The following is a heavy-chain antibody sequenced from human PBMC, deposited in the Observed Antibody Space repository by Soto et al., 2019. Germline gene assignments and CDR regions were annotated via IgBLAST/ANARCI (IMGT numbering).Heavy chain of an antibody. J-gene: IGHJ5*02. D-gene: IGHD6-19*01. Sequence: PSETLSLTCTVSGGSISNYYWSWIRQPPGKGLEWIGYINYSGSTNYNPSLKRRVTISVYTSKYQFSLKVRSVTAADTAVYYCAIYHTSGWYRWLDPWGKGTSVT. CDR3: AIYHTSGWYRWLDP. CDR2: INYSGST. CDR1: GGSISNYY. V-gene: IGHV4-59*01.